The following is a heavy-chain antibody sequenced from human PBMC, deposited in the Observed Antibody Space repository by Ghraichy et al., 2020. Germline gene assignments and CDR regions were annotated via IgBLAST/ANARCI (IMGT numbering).Heavy chain of an antibody. Sequence: SETLSLTCTVSGGSIRNYYWSWIRQSAGKGLEWIGRIHTSGTTNYNPSLKSRVTMSVDTSKNQFSLNVSSMTAADTAVYYCARTGALYTSGCTRFGPWGQGTLV. J-gene: IGHJ5*02. CDR2: IHTSGTT. CDR1: GGSIRNYY. V-gene: IGHV4-4*07. CDR3: ARTGALYTSGCTRFGP. D-gene: IGHD6-19*01.